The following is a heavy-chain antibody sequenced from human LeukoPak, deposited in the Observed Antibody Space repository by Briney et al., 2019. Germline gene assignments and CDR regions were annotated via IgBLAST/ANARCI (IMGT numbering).Heavy chain of an antibody. CDR3: ARADPYSNGPGSSSHSAY. J-gene: IGHJ4*02. CDR1: GYTFTGYY. D-gene: IGHD3-10*01. V-gene: IGHV1-2*02. CDR2: INPNSGGT. Sequence: GSVKVSCKASGYTFTGYYMHWVRQAPGQGLEWKGWINPNSGGTNYAQKFQGRVTMTRDTSISTAYMELSRLRSEETAVYYWARADPYSNGPGSSSHSAYWGRGPWSPSPQ.